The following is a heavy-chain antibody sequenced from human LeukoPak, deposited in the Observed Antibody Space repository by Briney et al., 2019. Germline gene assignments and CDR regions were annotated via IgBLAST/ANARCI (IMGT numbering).Heavy chain of an antibody. D-gene: IGHD3-22*01. CDR2: ISYDGNIK. CDR3: ARDPDTMRYFDY. CDR1: GFTFSSSA. V-gene: IGHV3-30-3*01. J-gene: IGHJ4*02. Sequence: GRSLRLSCAASGFTFSSSAMHWVRQTPGKGLEWVAVISYDGNIKYYAGPVRGRFTISRDNSNNTMYLQMNSLGTEDTALYYCARDPDTMRYFDYWGQGTLVTVSS.